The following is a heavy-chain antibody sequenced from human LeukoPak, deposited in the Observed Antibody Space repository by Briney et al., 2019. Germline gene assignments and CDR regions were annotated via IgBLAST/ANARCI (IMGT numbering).Heavy chain of an antibody. V-gene: IGHV3-23*01. Sequence: VGSLRLSCAASGLTFYNYAMSWVRQAPGKGPEWVSSIRSSGGSTYYADSVKGRFTISRDNSKNTLYLQMNSLRAEDTAVFYCAKSSPLEWLSRQSWFDPWGQGTLVTVSS. CDR3: AKSSPLEWLSRQSWFDP. CDR1: GLTFYNYA. CDR2: IRSSGGST. D-gene: IGHD3-3*01. J-gene: IGHJ5*02.